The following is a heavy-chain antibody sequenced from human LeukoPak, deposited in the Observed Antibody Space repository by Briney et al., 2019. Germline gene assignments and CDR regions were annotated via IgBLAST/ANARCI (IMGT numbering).Heavy chain of an antibody. CDR1: GGTLSSYA. CDR2: IIPIFGTA. CDR3: ARGGDILTGYTFDY. D-gene: IGHD3-9*01. Sequence: SVKVSCKASGGTLSSYAISWVRQAPGQGLEWMGRIIPIFGTANYAQKFQGRVTITTDESTSTAYMELSSLRSEDTAVYYCARGGDILTGYTFDYWGQGTLVTVSS. J-gene: IGHJ4*02. V-gene: IGHV1-69*05.